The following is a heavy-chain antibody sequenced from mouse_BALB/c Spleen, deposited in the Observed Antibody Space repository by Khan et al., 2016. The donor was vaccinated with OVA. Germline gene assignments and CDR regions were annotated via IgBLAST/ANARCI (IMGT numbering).Heavy chain of an antibody. CDR3: ARPSTTEYDYGMDY. Sequence: EVELVESGGGLVQPGGSLKLSCAASGFTFSSYTMSWVRQTPEKRLEWVAFISHGGGRTYYPDTVQGRFTSSRDNAKNTLYLQMSSLKSEDTAMYYGARPSTTEYDYGMDYWGQGTSVTVSS. V-gene: IGHV5-12-2*01. J-gene: IGHJ4*01. CDR2: ISHGGGRT. D-gene: IGHD1-1*01. CDR1: GFTFSSYT.